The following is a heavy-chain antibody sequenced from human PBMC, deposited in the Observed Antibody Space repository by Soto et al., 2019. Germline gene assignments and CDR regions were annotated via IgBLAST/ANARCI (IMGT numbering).Heavy chain of an antibody. CDR3: TKLPLDYSIDV. V-gene: IGHV4-39*01. CDR2: IYYSGST. J-gene: IGHJ6*03. Sequence: SETLSLTCTVSGGSISSSSYYWGWIRQPPGKGLEWIGSIYYSGSTYYNPSLKSRVTISVDTSKNQFSLKVSSVTAADTAVYFCTKLPLDYSIDVWGKGTTVTVS. CDR1: GGSISSSSYY.